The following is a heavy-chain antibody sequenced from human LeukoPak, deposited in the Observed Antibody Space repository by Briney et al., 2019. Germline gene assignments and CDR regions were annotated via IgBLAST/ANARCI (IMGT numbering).Heavy chain of an antibody. J-gene: IGHJ5*02. V-gene: IGHV4-4*07. CDR2: IYTSGST. Sequence: SETLSLTCTVSGGSISSYYWSWIRQPAGKGLEWIGRIYTSGSTSYNPSLKSRVTMSVDTSKNQFSLKLSSVTAADTAVYYCARDFGSAEYDSSGYYYGWFDPWGQGTLVTVSS. D-gene: IGHD3-22*01. CDR1: GGSISSYY. CDR3: ARDFGSAEYDSSGYYYGWFDP.